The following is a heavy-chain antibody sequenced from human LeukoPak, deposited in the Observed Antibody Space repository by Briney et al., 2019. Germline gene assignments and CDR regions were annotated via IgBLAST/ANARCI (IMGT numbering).Heavy chain of an antibody. CDR1: GGSIRSYY. CDR3: ARTPGSSFLRGGWFDP. D-gene: IGHD6-13*01. V-gene: IGHV4-59*08. J-gene: IGHJ5*02. CDR2: IYYSGST. Sequence: SGTLSLTCTVSGGSIRSYYWSWIRQPPGKGLEWIGYIYYSGSTNYNPSLKSRVTISVDTSKNQFSLKLSSVTAADTAVYYCARTPGSSFLRGGWFDPWGQGTLVTVSS.